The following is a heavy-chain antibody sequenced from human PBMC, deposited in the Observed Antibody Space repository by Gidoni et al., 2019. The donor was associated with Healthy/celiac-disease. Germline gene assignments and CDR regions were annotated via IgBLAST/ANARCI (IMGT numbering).Heavy chain of an antibody. CDR2: SSWNSGSI. V-gene: IGHV3-9*01. Sequence: EVQLVESGGGLVQPGRSLRLSCAASGFTFDDYAMHWVRQAPGKGLEWVSGSSWNSGSIGYADSVKGRFTISRDNAKNSLYLQMNSLRAEDTALYYCAKDRYGDYYFAYDYWGQGTLVTVSS. CDR3: AKDRYGDYYFAYDY. D-gene: IGHD4-17*01. CDR1: GFTFDDYA. J-gene: IGHJ4*02.